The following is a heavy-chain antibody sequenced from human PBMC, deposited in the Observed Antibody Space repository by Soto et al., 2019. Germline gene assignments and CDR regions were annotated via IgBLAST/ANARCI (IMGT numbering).Heavy chain of an antibody. V-gene: IGHV4-59*08. CDR3: ARRSDLIPGYSSCWYGSWYFDV. D-gene: IGHD6-19*01. CDR2: INYRGST. CDR1: GGSISSYY. J-gene: IGHJ2*01. Sequence: QVQLQESGPGLVKPSETLSLTCTVSGGSISSYYWSWIRHPPGKGLEWIGYINYRGSTNYNPSLKSRVTISVDTSNDPCSRMLSSVAASDTDVYYCARRSDLIPGYSSCWYGSWYFDVWCRGTMGTVSS.